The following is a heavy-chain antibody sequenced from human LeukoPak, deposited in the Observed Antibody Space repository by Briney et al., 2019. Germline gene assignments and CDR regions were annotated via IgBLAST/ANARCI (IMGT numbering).Heavy chain of an antibody. CDR2: ISSSGSTI. CDR1: GFTFSNAW. CDR3: ARVGYSSSSNFDY. D-gene: IGHD6-13*01. J-gene: IGHJ4*02. Sequence: PGGSLRLSCAASGFTFSNAWMSWVRQAPGKGLEWVSYISSSGSTIYYADSVKGRFTISRDNAKNSLYLQMNSLRAEDTAVYYCARVGYSSSSNFDYWGQGTLVTVSS. V-gene: IGHV3-11*04.